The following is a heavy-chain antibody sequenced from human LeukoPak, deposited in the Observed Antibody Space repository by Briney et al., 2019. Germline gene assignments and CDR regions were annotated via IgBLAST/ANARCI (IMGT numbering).Heavy chain of an antibody. CDR2: IYYSGST. CDR3: ARGQWELPGYYYMDV. D-gene: IGHD1-26*01. J-gene: IGHJ6*03. V-gene: IGHV4-59*01. CDR1: GGSISSYY. Sequence: SETLSLTCTVSGGSISSYYWSWIRQPPGKGLEWIGYIYYSGSTNYNPSLKSRVTISVDTSKNQFSLKLSSVTAADTAVYYCARGQWELPGYYYMDVWGRGTTVTVSS.